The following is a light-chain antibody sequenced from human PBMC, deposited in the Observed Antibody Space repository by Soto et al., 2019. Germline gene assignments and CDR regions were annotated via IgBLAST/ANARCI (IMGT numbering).Light chain of an antibody. Sequence: VLTQSPATLSLSPGELATLYFRASENVMTFVDWYQPTPGQAPRLLIYGASNRATDIPARFSGSGSGTDFTLTISNLEPEDFAVYYCQHYGSSYFTCGGGTKGDIK. CDR1: ENVMTF. CDR3: QHYGSSYFT. CDR2: GAS. J-gene: IGKJ4*01. V-gene: IGKV3-11*01.